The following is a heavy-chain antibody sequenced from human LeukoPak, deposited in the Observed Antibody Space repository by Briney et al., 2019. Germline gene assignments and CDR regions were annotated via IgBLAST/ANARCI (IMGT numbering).Heavy chain of an antibody. CDR2: INHSGST. V-gene: IGHV4-34*01. Sequence: SETLSLTCAVYGGSFSGYYWSWIRQPPGKGLEWIGEINHSGSTNYNPSLKSRVTISVDTSKNQFSLKLSSVTAADTAVYYCAREGNYYGSGSYPQLYNWFDPWGRGTLVTVSS. J-gene: IGHJ5*02. D-gene: IGHD3-10*01. CDR1: GGSFSGYY. CDR3: AREGNYYGSGSYPQLYNWFDP.